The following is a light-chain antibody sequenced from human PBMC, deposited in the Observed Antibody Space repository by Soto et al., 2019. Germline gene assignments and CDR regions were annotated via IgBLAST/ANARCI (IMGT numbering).Light chain of an antibody. V-gene: IGKV3-20*01. J-gene: IGKJ1*01. CDR2: GAS. Sequence: EIVLTQSPGTLSLSPGERATLSCRASQSVSSSYLAWYQQKPGQAPRLLIYGASSRANGIPDRISGSGSGTDLPLTISRLAPEDFAVYYCQQYGSSPWTFGKGTKLEIK. CDR3: QQYGSSPWT. CDR1: QSVSSSY.